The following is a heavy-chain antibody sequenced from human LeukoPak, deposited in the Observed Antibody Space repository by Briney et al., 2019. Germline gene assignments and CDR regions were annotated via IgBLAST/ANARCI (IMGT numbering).Heavy chain of an antibody. J-gene: IGHJ4*02. CDR2: IYSGGST. Sequence: AGGSLRLSCAASGFTVSSKYMSWVRQAPGKGLEWVSVIYSGGSTYYADSVKGRFTISRDNSKNTLYLQMNSLRAEDTAVYYCAKDPYCSSTSCYLWGQGTLVTVSS. CDR3: AKDPYCSSTSCYL. D-gene: IGHD2-2*01. CDR1: GFTVSSKY. V-gene: IGHV3-53*01.